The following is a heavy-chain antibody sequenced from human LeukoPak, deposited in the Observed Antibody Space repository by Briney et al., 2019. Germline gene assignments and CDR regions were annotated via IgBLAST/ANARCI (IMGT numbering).Heavy chain of an antibody. CDR2: MNPNSGNT. D-gene: IGHD3-16*01. J-gene: IGHJ4*02. CDR3: ARGHSLLRLGELFY. CDR1: GYTFTSYD. V-gene: IGHV1-8*01. Sequence: GASVKVSCKASGYTFTSYDINWVRQATGQGLEWMGWMNPNSGNTGYAQKFQGRVTMTRNTSISTAYMELSSLRSGDTAVYYCARGHSLLRLGELFYWGQGTLVTVSS.